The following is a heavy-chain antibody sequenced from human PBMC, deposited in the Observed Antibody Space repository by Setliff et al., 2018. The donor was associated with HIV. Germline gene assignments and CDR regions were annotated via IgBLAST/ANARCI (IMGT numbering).Heavy chain of an antibody. CDR3: ASLFHDTSAPWLYYFDY. J-gene: IGHJ4*02. CDR2: IYTSGIT. Sequence: SETLSLTCTVSGGSISSYYWSWIRLPPGKGLEWIGYIYTSGITNYNPSLKSRVTMSVDRSKNQFSLNLSSVTAADTALYYCASLFHDTSAPWLYYFDYWGQGTLGTVSS. CDR1: GGSISSYY. D-gene: IGHD3-22*01. V-gene: IGHV4-4*08.